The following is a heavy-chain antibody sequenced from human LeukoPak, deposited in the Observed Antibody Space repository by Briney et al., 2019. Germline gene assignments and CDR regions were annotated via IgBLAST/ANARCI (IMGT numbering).Heavy chain of an antibody. Sequence: SETLSLTCTVSGGSISSHYWSWIRQPPGKGLEWIGCIYYSGSTNYNPSLKSRVTISVDTSKNQFSLKLSSVTAADTAVYYCARVWGSGPYYYYYMDVWGKGTTVTVSS. CDR1: GGSISSHY. D-gene: IGHD3-10*01. J-gene: IGHJ6*03. V-gene: IGHV4-59*11. CDR3: ARVWGSGPYYYYYMDV. CDR2: IYYSGST.